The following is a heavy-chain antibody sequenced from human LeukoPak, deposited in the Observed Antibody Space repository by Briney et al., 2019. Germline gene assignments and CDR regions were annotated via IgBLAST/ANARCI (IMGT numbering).Heavy chain of an antibody. V-gene: IGHV3-23*01. Sequence: GGSLRLSCAASGFTFSSYAMSWVRQAPGKGLEWVSIISGSGGTTYYADSVKGRFTISRGNSKNTLYLQMNSLRAEDTAVYYCAKVVAVAGIPWGYFDYWSQGTLVTVSS. J-gene: IGHJ4*02. CDR1: GFTFSSYA. CDR3: AKVVAVAGIPWGYFDY. CDR2: ISGSGGTT. D-gene: IGHD6-19*01.